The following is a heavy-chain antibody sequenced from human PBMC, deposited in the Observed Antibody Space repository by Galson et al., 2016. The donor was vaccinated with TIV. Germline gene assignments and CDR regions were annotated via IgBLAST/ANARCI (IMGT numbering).Heavy chain of an antibody. CDR3: ARPGLLQNYDNIDYYYDYYYYGLDV. CDR2: IKEDGSEI. Sequence: SLRLSCAASGFSFRSYWMSWVRQAPGKGLQWVANIKEDGSEIYYVDSVKGRFTISRDNAKNSLYLQMSSLRAEDTAMYYCARPGLLQNYDNIDYYYDYYYYGLDVWGQGTTVTVSS. D-gene: IGHD3-22*01. J-gene: IGHJ6*02. CDR1: GFSFRSYW. V-gene: IGHV3-7*01.